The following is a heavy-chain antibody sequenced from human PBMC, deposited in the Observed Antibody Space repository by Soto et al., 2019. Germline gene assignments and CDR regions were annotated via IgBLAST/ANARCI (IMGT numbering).Heavy chain of an antibody. Sequence: XGSMKISCKGCGYRFASYAIGWVRQRPGKGLEWMGIIYPTNSETRYSPSFQGQVTISADKSISAAYLQWSSLKASDTAMYYCARLPYNWNCLDYYYYVMDVWGQATSVTASS. J-gene: IGHJ6*02. V-gene: IGHV5-51*01. CDR3: ARLPYNWNCLDYYYYVMDV. CDR2: IYPTNSET. CDR1: GYRFASYA. D-gene: IGHD1-7*01.